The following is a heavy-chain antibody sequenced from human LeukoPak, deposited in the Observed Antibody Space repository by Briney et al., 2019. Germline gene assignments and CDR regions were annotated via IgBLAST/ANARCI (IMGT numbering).Heavy chain of an antibody. CDR3: ATEQQLAPDYYMDV. V-gene: IGHV3-23*01. CDR2: ISGSGGST. D-gene: IGHD6-13*01. J-gene: IGHJ6*03. Sequence: GGSLRLSCAASGFTFSSYAMSWVRQAPGKGLEWVSAISGSGGSTYYADSVKGRFTISRDNSKNTLYLQMNSLRAEDTAVYYCATEQQLAPDYYMDVWGKGTTVTVSS. CDR1: GFTFSSYA.